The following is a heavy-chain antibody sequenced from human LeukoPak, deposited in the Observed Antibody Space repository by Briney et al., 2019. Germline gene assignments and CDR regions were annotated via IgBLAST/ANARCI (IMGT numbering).Heavy chain of an antibody. Sequence: GGSLRLSCAASGFTFSSYAMSWVRQAPGQGLEWVSAISGSGGSTYYADSVKGRFTISRDNSKNTLYLQMNSLRAEDTAVYYCAKSQINIVVVVAATGDWFDPWGQGTLVTVSS. CDR2: ISGSGGST. J-gene: IGHJ5*02. V-gene: IGHV3-23*01. CDR3: AKSQINIVVVVAATGDWFDP. CDR1: GFTFSSYA. D-gene: IGHD2-15*01.